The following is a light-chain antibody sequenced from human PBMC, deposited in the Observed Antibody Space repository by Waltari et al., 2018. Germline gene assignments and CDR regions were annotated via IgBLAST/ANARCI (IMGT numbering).Light chain of an antibody. CDR3: QQYNEWPPYT. Sequence: EIVVTQSPATLSVSPGEGATLSCRASETIKTNLAWHQHNPGQAPRLLIYDASTRATGIPARLSGSGSGTEFTLTISSLQSEDFAICFCQQYNEWPPYTFGQGTKLEIK. CDR2: DAS. V-gene: IGKV3-15*01. J-gene: IGKJ2*01. CDR1: ETIKTN.